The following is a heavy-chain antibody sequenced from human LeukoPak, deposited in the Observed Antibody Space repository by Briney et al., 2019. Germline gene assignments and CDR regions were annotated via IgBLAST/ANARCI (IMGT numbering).Heavy chain of an antibody. D-gene: IGHD4-17*01. Sequence: GGSLRLSCAASGFTFSSYAMHWVRQAPGKGLEWVAVISYDGGNKYYADSVKGRFTISRDNSKNTLYLQMNSLRAEDTAVYYCARGSTVTRGYSFDIWGQGTMVTVSS. CDR3: ARGSTVTRGYSFDI. CDR1: GFTFSSYA. V-gene: IGHV3-30-3*01. J-gene: IGHJ3*02. CDR2: ISYDGGNK.